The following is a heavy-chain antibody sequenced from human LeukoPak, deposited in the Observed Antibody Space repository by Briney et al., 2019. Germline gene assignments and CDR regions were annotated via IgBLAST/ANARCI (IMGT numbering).Heavy chain of an antibody. V-gene: IGHV3-23*01. J-gene: IGHJ6*02. CDR2: ISGSGGNT. CDR1: GFTFSSYG. D-gene: IGHD3-22*01. Sequence: PGGSLRLSCAASGFTFSSYGMHWVRQAPGKGLEWVSAISGSGGNTYYAGSVKGRFTIFRDNSKNMLYLQMNSLRAEDTALYYCASQKANFYDSSGDVWGQGTTVTVSS. CDR3: ASQKANFYDSSGDV.